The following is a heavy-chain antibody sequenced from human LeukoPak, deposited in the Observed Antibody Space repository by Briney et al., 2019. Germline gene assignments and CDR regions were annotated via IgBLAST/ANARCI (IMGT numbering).Heavy chain of an antibody. CDR3: ARGLRRRSFGDY. CDR1: GGSFSGYY. CDR2: INHSGST. Sequence: SETLSPTCAVYGGSFSGYYWSWIRQPPGKGLEWIGEINHSGSTNYNPSLKSRVTISVDTSKNQFSLKLSSVTAADTAVYYCARGLRRRSFGDYWAQGTLVTVSS. J-gene: IGHJ4*02. D-gene: IGHD3-16*01. V-gene: IGHV4-34*01.